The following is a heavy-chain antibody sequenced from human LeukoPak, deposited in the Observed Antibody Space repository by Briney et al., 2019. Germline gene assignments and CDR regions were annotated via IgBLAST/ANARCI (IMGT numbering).Heavy chain of an antibody. V-gene: IGHV3-23*01. CDR3: AKGRVDGDYYFDY. J-gene: IGHJ4*02. D-gene: IGHD4-17*01. CDR2: ISGSGGST. CDR1: GFTFSSYA. Sequence: TGGSLRLSCAASGFTFSSYAMSWVRQAPGKGLEWVSAISGSGGSTYYADSVKGRLTISRDNSKNTLYLQMNSLRSEDTAVYYCAKGRVDGDYYFDYWGQGTLVTVSS.